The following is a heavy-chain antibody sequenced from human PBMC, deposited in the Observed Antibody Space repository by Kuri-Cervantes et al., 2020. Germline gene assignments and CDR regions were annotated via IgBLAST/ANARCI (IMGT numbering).Heavy chain of an antibody. Sequence: SETLSLTCSVSGGSISSSSHYLSWIRQPPGKGLEWIGHIYFTGSTKYNPSLKSRVTISLDVSKNQCSLKLSSVTAADTAVYYCARVLSTTYYYMDVWGKGATVTVSS. CDR3: ARVLSTTYYYMDV. CDR1: GGSISSSSHY. CDR2: IYFTGST. J-gene: IGHJ6*03. V-gene: IGHV4-61*01. D-gene: IGHD4-11*01.